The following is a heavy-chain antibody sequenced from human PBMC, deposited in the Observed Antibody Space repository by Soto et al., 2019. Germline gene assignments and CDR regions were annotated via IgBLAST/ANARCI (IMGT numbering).Heavy chain of an antibody. D-gene: IGHD1-26*01. CDR1: GHTFTGYY. CDR2: INPNSGGT. J-gene: IGHJ4*02. CDR3: ARDAAVGLFDY. Sequence: ASVKVSCKASGHTFTGYYMHWVRQAPGQGLEWMGWINPNSGGTNYAQTLQGRVTMTRDTSTSTAYMELRSLRSDDTAVYYCARDAAVGLFDYWGQGSLVTVSS. V-gene: IGHV1-2*02.